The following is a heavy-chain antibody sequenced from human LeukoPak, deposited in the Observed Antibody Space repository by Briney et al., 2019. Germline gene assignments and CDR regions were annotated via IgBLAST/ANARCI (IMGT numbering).Heavy chain of an antibody. Sequence: SETLSLTCTVSGGSISSHYWSWIRQPPGKGLEWIGCIYYSGSTNYNPSLKSRVTISVDTSKNQFSLKLSSVTAADTAVYYCARGGYSSSWYYYYYMDVWGKGTTVTVSS. D-gene: IGHD6-13*01. V-gene: IGHV4-59*11. CDR2: IYYSGST. CDR3: ARGGYSSSWYYYYYMDV. CDR1: GGSISSHY. J-gene: IGHJ6*03.